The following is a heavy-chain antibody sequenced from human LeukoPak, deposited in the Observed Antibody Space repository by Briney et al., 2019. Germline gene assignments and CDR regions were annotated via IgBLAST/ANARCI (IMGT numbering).Heavy chain of an antibody. D-gene: IGHD6-19*01. CDR1: GDSVSSNSAA. CDR3: ARDGNNWAVAGDAFDI. Sequence: KQSQTLSLTCAISGDSVSSNSAAWNWIRQSPSRGLEWLGRTYYRSKWYNDYAVSVKSRITINPDTSKNQFSLQLNSVTPEDTAVYYCARDGNNWAVAGDAFDIWGQGTMVTVSS. J-gene: IGHJ3*02. V-gene: IGHV6-1*01. CDR2: TYYRSKWYN.